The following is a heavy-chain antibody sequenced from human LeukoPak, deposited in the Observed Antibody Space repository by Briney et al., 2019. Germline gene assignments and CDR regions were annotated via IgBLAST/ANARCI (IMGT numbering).Heavy chain of an antibody. J-gene: IGHJ4*02. CDR2: MNPNSGNT. Sequence: ASVTVSCKASGYTFTSYDINWVRQAPGQGLEWMGWMNPNSGNTGYAQKFQGRVTMTRNTSISTAYMELSSLRSEDTAVYYCARGTRRSGYNFGYWGQGTLVTVSS. CDR1: GYTFTSYD. D-gene: IGHD5-24*01. CDR3: ARGTRRSGYNFGY. V-gene: IGHV1-8*01.